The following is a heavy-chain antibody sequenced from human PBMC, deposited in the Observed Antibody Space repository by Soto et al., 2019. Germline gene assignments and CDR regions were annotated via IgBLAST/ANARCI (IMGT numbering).Heavy chain of an antibody. V-gene: IGHV2-5*02. D-gene: IGHD3-10*01. CDR2: IYWDDDK. CDR1: GFSLNTTGVG. CDR3: AHRRWLRGPFDI. Sequence: QITLKESGPTLVKPTQTLTLTCTFSGFSLNTTGVGVGWIRQPPGKALEWLALIYWDDDKRYSPSLKRRLTITKDTSRNQVVLTMTNVDPVDTATYFCAHRRWLRGPFDIRGQGTLVTFSS. J-gene: IGHJ3*02.